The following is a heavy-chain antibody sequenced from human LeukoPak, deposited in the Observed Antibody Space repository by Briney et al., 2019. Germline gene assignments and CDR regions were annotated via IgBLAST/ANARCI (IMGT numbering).Heavy chain of an antibody. CDR1: GFTFSSYS. J-gene: IGHJ6*02. D-gene: IGHD4-17*01. CDR3: ARDGDYDYYYYGMDV. CDR2: ISSSSSTI. Sequence: GSLRLSCAASGFTFSSYSMNWVRQAPGKGLEWVSYISSSSSTIYYADSVKGRFTISRDNAKNSLYLQMNSLRAEDTAVYYCARDGDYDYYYYGMDVWGQGTTVTVSS. V-gene: IGHV3-48*01.